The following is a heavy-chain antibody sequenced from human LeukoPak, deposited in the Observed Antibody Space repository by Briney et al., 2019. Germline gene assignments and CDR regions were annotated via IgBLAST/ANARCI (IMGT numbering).Heavy chain of an antibody. D-gene: IGHD4/OR15-4a*01. CDR2: IYTSGST. J-gene: IGHJ6*02. CDR1: GGSISSYY. Sequence: PSETLSLTCTVSGGSISSYYWSWIRQPAGKGLEWIGRIYTSGSTNYNPSLKSRVTISVDTSKNQFSLKLNSVTAADTAVYYCAREDPQTKVPEGMDVWGQGTTVTVSS. V-gene: IGHV4-4*07. CDR3: AREDPQTKVPEGMDV.